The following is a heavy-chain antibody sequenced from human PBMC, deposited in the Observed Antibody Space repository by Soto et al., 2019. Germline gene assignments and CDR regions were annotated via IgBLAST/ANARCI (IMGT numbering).Heavy chain of an antibody. D-gene: IGHD1-1*01. CDR1: GDSFSKYT. CDR3: ARGRGLYNSGRSQLDS. CDR2: IIPRFGTT. Sequence: SVEVSCKASGDSFSKYTVNWVRQAPRQGLEWMGGIIPRFGTTNYAPTLQDRVTITADESMNTVYMELSSLRSEDTALYYCARGRGLYNSGRSQLDSWGQGTLVTVSS. J-gene: IGHJ4*02. V-gene: IGHV1-69*13.